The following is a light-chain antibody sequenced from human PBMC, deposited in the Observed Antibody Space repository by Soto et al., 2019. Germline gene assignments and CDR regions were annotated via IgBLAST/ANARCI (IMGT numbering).Light chain of an antibody. CDR1: SSDVGAYNF. CDR2: TVN. CDR3: ISYTTTGTLWV. V-gene: IGLV2-14*01. J-gene: IGLJ3*02. Sequence: QSALTQPASVSGSPGQSITISCTGTSSDVGAYNFVSWYQQHPGKAPKLMISTVNSRPSGVSNRFSGSKSGNTASLTISGLQAEDEADYYCISYTTTGTLWVFGGGTKLTVL.